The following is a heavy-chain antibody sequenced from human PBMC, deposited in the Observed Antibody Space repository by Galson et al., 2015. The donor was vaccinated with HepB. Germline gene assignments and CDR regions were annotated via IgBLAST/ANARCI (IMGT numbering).Heavy chain of an antibody. CDR3: ARRAVAGYWYFDL. CDR1: GFTVSGNY. CDR2: IYTGGST. J-gene: IGHJ2*01. Sequence: SLRLSCAASGFTVSGNYMGWVRQAPGKGLEWVSTIYTGGSTYYSDSVEGRITNPRDNSKNTVSLQMNSLRAEDTAVYYCARRAVAGYWYFDLWGRGTLVTVSS. D-gene: IGHD6-19*01. V-gene: IGHV3-53*01.